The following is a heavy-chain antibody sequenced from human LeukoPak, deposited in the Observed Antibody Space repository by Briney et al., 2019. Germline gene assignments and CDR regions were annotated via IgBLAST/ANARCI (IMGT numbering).Heavy chain of an antibody. CDR1: GGSISPYY. V-gene: IGHV4-59*01. J-gene: IGHJ3*02. D-gene: IGHD3-10*01. CDR3: AKEGAESFPDAFDI. CDR2: ISYSGST. Sequence: SETLSLTCTVSGGSISPYYWSWLRQPPGKGLEWIGYISYSGSTKNNPSHKSRVTISVDTSKNQFSLKLTSVTAADTAVYYCAKEGAESFPDAFDIWGQGTVITVSS.